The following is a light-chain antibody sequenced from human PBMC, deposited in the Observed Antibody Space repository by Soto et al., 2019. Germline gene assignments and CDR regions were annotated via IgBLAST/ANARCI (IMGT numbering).Light chain of an antibody. Sequence: QSVLTQPRSVSGSPGQSVTISCTGTSSDVGGYNYVSWYQQHPGEAPKLMIYDVTKRPSGVPDRFSGSKSGNTASLTISGLQAEDETGYFCCSYAGNYSWVFGGGTQLTVL. J-gene: IGLJ3*02. CDR1: SSDVGGYNY. CDR2: DVT. V-gene: IGLV2-11*01. CDR3: CSYAGNYSWV.